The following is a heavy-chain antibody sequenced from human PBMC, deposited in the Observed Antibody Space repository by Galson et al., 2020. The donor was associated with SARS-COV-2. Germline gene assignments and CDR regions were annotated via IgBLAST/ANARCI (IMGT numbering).Heavy chain of an antibody. D-gene: IGHD2-15*01. J-gene: IGHJ4*02. CDR3: ARQVVAKTYYFDY. CDR2: IHRSGST. CDR1: GYSINSGYY. Sequence: SQTLSLTCSVSGYSINSGYYWMWIRQSPEKGLEWIANIHRSGSTYYNPSLKSRATISVDTSKNQFSLRLESMSAADTAVYYCARQVVAKTYYFDYWGQGVLVTVSS. V-gene: IGHV4-38-2*02.